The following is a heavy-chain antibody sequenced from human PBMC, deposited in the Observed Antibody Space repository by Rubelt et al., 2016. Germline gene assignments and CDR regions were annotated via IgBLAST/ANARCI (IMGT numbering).Heavy chain of an antibody. CDR1: GFTFSSYA. CDR3: AKWLGCTTPSCRYYYYYGMDV. V-gene: IGHV3-23*04. CDR2: ISGSGGST. D-gene: IGHD2-2*01. Sequence: EVQLVESGGGLVKPGGSLRLSCAASGFTFSSYAMSWVRQAPGKGLEWVSGISGSGGSTYYADSVKGRFPISGANSTNPLVLQLNGLRAEDTAGYYCAKWLGCTTPSCRYYYYYGMDVWGQGTTVTVSS. J-gene: IGHJ6*02.